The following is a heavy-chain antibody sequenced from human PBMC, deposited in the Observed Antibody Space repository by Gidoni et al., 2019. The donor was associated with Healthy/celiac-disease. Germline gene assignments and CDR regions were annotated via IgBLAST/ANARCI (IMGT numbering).Heavy chain of an antibody. Sequence: QVQLQESGPGLVKPSETLSLTCTVSGGSISSYYWSWIRQPPGKGLEWIGYIYYSGSTNYNPSLKSRVTISVDTSKNQFSLKLSSVTAADTAVYYCAGTMVQGVTLRADAFDIWGQGTMVTVSS. D-gene: IGHD3-10*01. V-gene: IGHV4-59*01. CDR3: AGTMVQGVTLRADAFDI. J-gene: IGHJ3*02. CDR2: IYYSGST. CDR1: GGSISSYY.